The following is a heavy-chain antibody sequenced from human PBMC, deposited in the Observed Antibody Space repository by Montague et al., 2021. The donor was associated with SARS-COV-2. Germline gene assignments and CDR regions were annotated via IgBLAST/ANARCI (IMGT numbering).Heavy chain of an antibody. J-gene: IGHJ3*02. CDR3: ARTTTRMLYPENAFDI. Sequence: CAISGDSVSSNNARCNWIRQSPSSGLEWLGRTYYRSKWYHDYAIXLKSRITINPDTSKNQFSLQLSSVAPEDTAVFYCARTTTRMLYPENAFDIWGQGTMVTVSS. CDR1: GDSVSSNNAR. D-gene: IGHD2-15*01. V-gene: IGHV6-1*01. CDR2: TYYRSKWYH.